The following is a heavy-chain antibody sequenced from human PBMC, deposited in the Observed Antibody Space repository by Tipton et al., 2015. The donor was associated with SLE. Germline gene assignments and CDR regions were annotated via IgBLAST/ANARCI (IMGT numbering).Heavy chain of an antibody. Sequence: SLRLSCAASAFTFKSYAMHWVRQAPGKGLEWVSVVSYDGSNPYYADSVKGRFTISRDTSKNTLYLQMNSLRAEDTAVYYCAKAFIVGVWDYMDVWGKGTTVTVSS. CDR1: AFTFKSYA. CDR3: AKAFIVGVWDYMDV. V-gene: IGHV3-30-3*01. CDR2: VSYDGSNP. J-gene: IGHJ6*03. D-gene: IGHD1-26*01.